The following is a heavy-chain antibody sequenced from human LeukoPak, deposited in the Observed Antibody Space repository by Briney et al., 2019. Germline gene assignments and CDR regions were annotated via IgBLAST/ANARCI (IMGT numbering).Heavy chain of an antibody. Sequence: ASVKVSCKASGYTLTSSHAHWVRQAPGQGLEWMALINCGDGYTNYAQKFQGRVSVTRDTSTSTIYMELSGLRVEDTAIYYCAKDRGGSCSIDYWGQGTLVTVSS. J-gene: IGHJ4*02. CDR1: GYTLTSSH. V-gene: IGHV1-46*01. D-gene: IGHD2-15*01. CDR2: INCGDGYT. CDR3: AKDRGGSCSIDY.